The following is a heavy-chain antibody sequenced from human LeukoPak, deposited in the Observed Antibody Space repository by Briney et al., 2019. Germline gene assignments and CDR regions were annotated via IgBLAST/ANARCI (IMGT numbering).Heavy chain of an antibody. J-gene: IGHJ4*02. D-gene: IGHD6-13*01. CDR3: AAPNRGGNSWCELHY. V-gene: IGHV3-48*03. Sequence: SGGSPRLSCAASGFTFSSYPMNWVRQAPGRGLEWVSYISGSDNTRSYADSVKGRFTISRDNSKNTLYLQMNSLRAEDTAVYYCAAPNRGGNSWCELHYWGQGTLVTVSS. CDR2: ISGSDNTR. CDR1: GFTFSSYP.